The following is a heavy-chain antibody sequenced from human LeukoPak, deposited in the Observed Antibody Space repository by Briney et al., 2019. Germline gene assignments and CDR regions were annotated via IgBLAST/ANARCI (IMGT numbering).Heavy chain of an antibody. D-gene: IGHD2-2*01. CDR2: ISAYNGNT. Sequence: ASVKVSCKASGHTFTSYGISWARQAPGQGLEWMGWISAYNGNTNYAQKLQGRVTMTTDTSTSTAYMELRSLRSDDTAVYYCAFGSVVPAEGRWFDPWGQGTLVTVSS. J-gene: IGHJ5*02. CDR1: GHTFTSYG. CDR3: AFGSVVPAEGRWFDP. V-gene: IGHV1-18*01.